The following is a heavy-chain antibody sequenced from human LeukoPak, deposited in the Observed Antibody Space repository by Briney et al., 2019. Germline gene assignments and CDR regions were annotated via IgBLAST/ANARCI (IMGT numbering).Heavy chain of an antibody. D-gene: IGHD6-19*01. CDR3: ARNSHGYSNGWLQFNFDY. V-gene: IGHV1-46*01. CDR1: GYTFTSYY. CDR2: INPSGGST. J-gene: IGHJ4*02. Sequence: GASVKVSCKASGYTFTSYYMHWVRQAPGQGLEWMGIINPSGGSTSYAQKFQGRVTMTRDTSTSTVYMELSSLRSDDTAVYYCARNSHGYSNGWLQFNFDYWGQGSLVTVSS.